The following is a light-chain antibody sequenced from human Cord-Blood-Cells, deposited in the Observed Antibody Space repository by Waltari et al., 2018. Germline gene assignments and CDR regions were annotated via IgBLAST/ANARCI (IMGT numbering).Light chain of an antibody. J-gene: IGLJ3*02. Sequence: QSALTQPASVSGSPGQSITISCTGTSSQVGGYNYVPWYQHHPSKAPKLISYDVSKRPAGVSHRFSGSKSGNTASLTIAGLQAEDEADYCCSSYTSSSTLVFGGGTKLTVL. CDR3: SSYTSSSTLV. V-gene: IGLV2-14*01. CDR2: DVS. CDR1: SSQVGGYNY.